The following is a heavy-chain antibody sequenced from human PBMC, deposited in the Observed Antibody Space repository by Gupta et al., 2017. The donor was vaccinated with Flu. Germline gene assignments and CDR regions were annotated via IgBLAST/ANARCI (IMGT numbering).Heavy chain of an antibody. Sequence: ISNRNNYWAWIRQPPGKGLEWIGSVYYNGNTYYRPSLRSQFTISIDTSKNQFSLKLNSVTAADTAVYYCVRETSGTSWVDPWGQGTVVIVSS. D-gene: IGHD1-1*01. V-gene: IGHV4-39*01. CDR1: ISNRNNY. CDR3: VRETSGTSWVDP. CDR2: VYYNGNT. J-gene: IGHJ5*02.